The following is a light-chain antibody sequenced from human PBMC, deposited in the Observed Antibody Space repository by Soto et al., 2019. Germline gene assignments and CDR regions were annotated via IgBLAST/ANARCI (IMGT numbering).Light chain of an antibody. CDR2: GAS. J-gene: IGKJ4*01. CDR1: QSVSTN. CDR3: QQYDIGSA. V-gene: IGKV3-15*01. Sequence: EIVITQSPATLSVPPGERATLSCRASQSVSTNLAWYQQKPGQAPRLLIYGASTRATGIPARFSGSGSGTEFTLTISSLQSEDFAVYYCQQYDIGSAFGGGTKVDIK.